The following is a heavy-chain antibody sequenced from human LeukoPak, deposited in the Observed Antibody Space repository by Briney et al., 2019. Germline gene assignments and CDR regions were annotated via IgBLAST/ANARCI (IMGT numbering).Heavy chain of an antibody. Sequence: ASVKVSCKASGYTFTGYYMHWVRQAPGQGLEWMGWINPNSGGTNYAHKFQGRVTMTRDTSISTAYMELSRLRSDDTAVYYCARLRYFDWLLFDNWFDPWGQGTLVTVSS. V-gene: IGHV1-2*07. CDR1: GYTFTGYY. CDR3: ARLRYFDWLLFDNWFDP. D-gene: IGHD3-9*01. J-gene: IGHJ5*02. CDR2: INPNSGGT.